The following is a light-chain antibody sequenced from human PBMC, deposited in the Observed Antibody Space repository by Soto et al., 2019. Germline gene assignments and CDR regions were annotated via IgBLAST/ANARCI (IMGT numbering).Light chain of an antibody. CDR2: GAS. J-gene: IGKJ4*01. CDR1: QGISNF. Sequence: DIQMTQSPSSLSASVGDTVTITRRASQGISNFLAWFQQKPGKAPKSLIYGASSLQSGVPSKFSGSGSDTDFTLTISSLQPEDSATYFCQQYHSYPVTFGGGTKVEIK. CDR3: QQYHSYPVT. V-gene: IGKV1-16*02.